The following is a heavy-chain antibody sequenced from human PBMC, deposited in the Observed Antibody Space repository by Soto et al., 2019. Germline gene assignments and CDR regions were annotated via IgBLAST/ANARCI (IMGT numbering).Heavy chain of an antibody. CDR1: GGSFSGYY. Sequence: SETLSLTCAVYGGSFSGYYWSWIRQPPGKGLEWIGEINHSGSTNYNPSLKSRVTISVDTSKNQFSLKLSSVTAADTAVYYCTRVHANYDFWSGYQLWGYFDYWGQGTLVTVSS. CDR3: TRVHANYDFWSGYQLWGYFDY. D-gene: IGHD3-3*01. CDR2: INHSGST. V-gene: IGHV4-34*01. J-gene: IGHJ4*02.